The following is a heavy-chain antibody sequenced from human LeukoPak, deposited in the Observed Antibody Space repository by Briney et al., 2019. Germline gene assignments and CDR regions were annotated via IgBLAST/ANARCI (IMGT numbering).Heavy chain of an antibody. V-gene: IGHV3-30*18. Sequence: NPGGSLRLSCAASGFTFSDHAMTWVRQAPGKGLEWVAVISYDGSNKYYADSVKGRFTISRDNSKNTLYLQMNSLRAEDTAVYYCAKGSSSSWYSDYGMDVWGQGTTVTVSS. J-gene: IGHJ6*02. CDR1: GFTFSDHA. CDR2: ISYDGSNK. D-gene: IGHD6-13*01. CDR3: AKGSSSSWYSDYGMDV.